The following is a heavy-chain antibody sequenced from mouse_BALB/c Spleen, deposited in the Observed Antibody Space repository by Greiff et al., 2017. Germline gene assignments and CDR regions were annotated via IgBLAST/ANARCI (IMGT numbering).Heavy chain of an antibody. V-gene: IGHV5-12-1*01. CDR2: ISSGGGST. CDR3: ARAYGNYVGYFDY. J-gene: IGHJ2*01. CDR1: GFAFSSYD. D-gene: IGHD2-1*01. Sequence: DVKLVESGGGLVKPGGSLKLSCAASGFAFSSYDMSWVRQTPEKRLEWVAYISSGGGSTYYPDTVKGRFTISRDNAKNTLYLQMSSLKSEDTAMYYCARAYGNYVGYFDYWGQGTTLTVSS.